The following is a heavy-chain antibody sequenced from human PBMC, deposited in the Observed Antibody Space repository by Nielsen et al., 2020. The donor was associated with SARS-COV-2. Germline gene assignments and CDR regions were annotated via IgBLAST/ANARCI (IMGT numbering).Heavy chain of an antibody. D-gene: IGHD3-3*01. CDR2: IYYSGST. Sequence: SETLSLTCTVSGGSISSGDYYWGWIHQPPGNSMEWIGYIYYSGSTSYNPSLKSRVTISVDTSKNQFSLKLSSVTAADTALYYCARERVGGITIFGVVTRYGMDAWGQGTTVTVSS. CDR3: ARERVGGITIFGVVTRYGMDA. V-gene: IGHV4-30-4*01. J-gene: IGHJ6*02. CDR1: GGSISSGDYY.